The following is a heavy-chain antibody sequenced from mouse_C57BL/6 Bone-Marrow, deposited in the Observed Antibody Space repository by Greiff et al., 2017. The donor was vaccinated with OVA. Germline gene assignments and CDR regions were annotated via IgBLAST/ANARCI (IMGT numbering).Heavy chain of an antibody. CDR3: AREDYGSLDY. CDR2: IDPSDSYT. Sequence: QVQLQQPGAELVMPGASVKLSCKASGYTFTSYWMHWVKQRPGQGLEWIGEIDPSDSYTNYNQKFKGKSTSTVDISSSTAYMQLSSLTSEDSAVYYCAREDYGSLDYWGQGTTLTVSS. J-gene: IGHJ2*01. D-gene: IGHD1-1*01. CDR1: GYTFTSYW. V-gene: IGHV1-69*01.